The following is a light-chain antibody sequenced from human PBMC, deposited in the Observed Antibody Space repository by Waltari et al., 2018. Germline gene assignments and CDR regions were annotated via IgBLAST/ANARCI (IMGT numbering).Light chain of an antibody. CDR1: ELPRKY. CDR3: YSSDTTGLRV. CDR2: EDT. J-gene: IGLJ1*01. Sequence: PGQTARITCSGHELPRKYAYWFQQKSGQAPRLVIYEDTKRPSEIPERFSGSSSGTVATLTITGAQVDDEADYYCYSSDTTGLRVFGSGTTVVVL. V-gene: IGLV3-10*01.